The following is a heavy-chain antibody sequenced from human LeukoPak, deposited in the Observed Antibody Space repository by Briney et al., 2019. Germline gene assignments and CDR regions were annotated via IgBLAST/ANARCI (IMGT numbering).Heavy chain of an antibody. V-gene: IGHV4-38-2*02. CDR2: IYHSGRT. CDR1: GYSISSGYY. D-gene: IGHD3-10*01. J-gene: IGHJ5*02. Sequence: PSETLSLTCTVSGYSISSGYYWGWIRQPPGKGLEWIGSIYHSGRTFYNPSLKSRVTISVDTSKNQFSLNLTSVTAADTAVYYCARRITMVRGAKSGWFDPWGQGTLVTVSS. CDR3: ARRITMVRGAKSGWFDP.